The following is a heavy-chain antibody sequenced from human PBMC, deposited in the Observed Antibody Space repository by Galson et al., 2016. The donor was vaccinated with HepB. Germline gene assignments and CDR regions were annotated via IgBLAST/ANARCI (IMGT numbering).Heavy chain of an antibody. V-gene: IGHV3-23*01. CDR2: ISGSGGNT. Sequence: SLRLSCAASGFTFSSYAMNWVRQAPGKGLEWVSGISGSGGNTYYADSVKGRFTISRDNSKNTLHLQMNSLRAEDTAVYYCARDVSPPYSSTWYDGMDMWGQGTMVTVSS. CDR3: ARDVSPPYSSTWYDGMDM. CDR1: GFTFSSYA. D-gene: IGHD6-13*01. J-gene: IGHJ3*02.